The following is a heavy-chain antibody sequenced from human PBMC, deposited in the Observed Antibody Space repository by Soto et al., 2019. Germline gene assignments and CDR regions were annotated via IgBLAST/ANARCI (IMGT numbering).Heavy chain of an antibody. CDR3: ARVGPWVPYYYDSSPYTFENWFDP. CDR2: IYHGGST. D-gene: IGHD3-22*01. Sequence: SETLSLTCAVSGYSISSGCYWGWLRQPPGKGLEWIGRIYHGGSTYYNPSLNSRVTLSIDMTNNDVSLILNSVTAADTAVYYCARVGPWVPYYYDSSPYTFENWFDPWGQGTLVTSPQ. V-gene: IGHV4-38-2*01. J-gene: IGHJ5*02. CDR1: GYSISSGCY.